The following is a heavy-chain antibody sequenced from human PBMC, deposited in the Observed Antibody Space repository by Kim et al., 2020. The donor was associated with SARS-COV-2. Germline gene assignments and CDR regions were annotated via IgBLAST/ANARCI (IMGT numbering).Heavy chain of an antibody. CDR3: ARTTMVRGVNLDY. Sequence: YSTSLKTRLTISKDTSKNQVVLTMTNMDPVDTATYYCARTTMVRGVNLDYWGQGTLVTVSS. J-gene: IGHJ4*02. D-gene: IGHD3-10*01. V-gene: IGHV2-70*01.